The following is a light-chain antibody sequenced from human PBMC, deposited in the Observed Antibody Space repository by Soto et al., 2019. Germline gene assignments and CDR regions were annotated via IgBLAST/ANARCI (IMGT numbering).Light chain of an antibody. CDR3: QQSYSTPWT. Sequence: DIQMTQSPSSLSASVGDRVTITCRASQSISSYLNWYQQKPGKAPKLPIYAASSLQSGVPSRFSGSGSWTDFTLTISSLQPEDFATYYCQQSYSTPWTFGQGTKVDSK. V-gene: IGKV1-39*01. CDR1: QSISSY. J-gene: IGKJ1*01. CDR2: AAS.